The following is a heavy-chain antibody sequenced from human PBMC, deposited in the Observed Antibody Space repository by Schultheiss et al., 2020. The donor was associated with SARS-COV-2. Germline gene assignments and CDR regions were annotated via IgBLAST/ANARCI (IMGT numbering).Heavy chain of an antibody. CDR3: ARAGGNGLPGDY. J-gene: IGHJ4*02. CDR1: GFTFSDTF. Sequence: GGSLRLSCAASGFTFSDTFMTWIRQSPAKGLEWLSYISSSVSTIFYADSVKGRFTISRDNAKNSVYLQMNRLRADDTAVYYCARAGGNGLPGDYWGQGTLVTVSS. V-gene: IGHV3-11*01. CDR2: ISSSVSTI. D-gene: IGHD4-23*01.